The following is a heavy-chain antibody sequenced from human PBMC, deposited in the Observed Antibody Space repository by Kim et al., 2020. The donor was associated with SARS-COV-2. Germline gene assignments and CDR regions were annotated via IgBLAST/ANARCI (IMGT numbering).Heavy chain of an antibody. CDR3: ARHYGSSLDY. D-gene: IGHD2-2*01. CDR1: GGSISSGYY. CDR2: ISHSGGT. V-gene: IGHV4-39*01. Sequence: SETLSLTCTVSGGSISSGYYWGWIRQPPVRGLEWIAFISHSGGTYFNSSLKSRVSISVDTSKNQFYLKLTSVTAADTAVYFCARHYGSSLDYWGQGTLVTVSS. J-gene: IGHJ4*02.